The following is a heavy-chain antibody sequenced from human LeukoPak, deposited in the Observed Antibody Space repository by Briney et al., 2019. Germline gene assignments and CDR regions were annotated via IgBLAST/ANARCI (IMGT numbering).Heavy chain of an antibody. CDR3: ARDAWDYDILTGYYSDDAFDI. J-gene: IGHJ3*02. V-gene: IGHV1-46*01. D-gene: IGHD3-9*01. CDR2: INPGGGST. Sequence: ASVKVSCKASGYTFTSYYMHWVRQAPGQGLEWMGIINPGGGSTSYAQKFQGRVTMTRDTSTSTVYMELSSLRSEDTAVYYCARDAWDYDILTGYYSDDAFDIWGQGTMVTVSS. CDR1: GYTFTSYY.